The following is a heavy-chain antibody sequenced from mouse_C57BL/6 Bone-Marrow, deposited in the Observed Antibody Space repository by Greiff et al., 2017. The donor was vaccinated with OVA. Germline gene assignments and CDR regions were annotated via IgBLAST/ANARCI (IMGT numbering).Heavy chain of an antibody. J-gene: IGHJ1*03. Sequence: VQLQQSGAELVRPGASVKLSCTASGFNIKDDYMHWVKQRPEQGLEWIGWIDPENGDTEYASKFQGKATITADTSSNTAYLQLSSLTSEDTAVYYWTTRDYYGSSWYFDVWGTGTTVTVSS. CDR3: TTRDYYGSSWYFDV. CDR2: IDPENGDT. D-gene: IGHD1-1*01. V-gene: IGHV14-4*01. CDR1: GFNIKDDY.